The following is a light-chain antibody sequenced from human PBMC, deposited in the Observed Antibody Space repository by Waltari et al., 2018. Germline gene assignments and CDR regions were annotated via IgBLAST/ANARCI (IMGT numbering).Light chain of an antibody. CDR1: SGSPSTTSY. CDR3: ALYMGSGIWV. Sequence: QTVVTQEPSLSVSPGGTVTLTCALSSGSPSTTSYATWYQQTPGQAPRTLVYKANARSSGVPDRCSGSILGNTAALTITGAQAYDESDYYCALYMGSGIWVFGGGTRLTVL. J-gene: IGLJ3*02. CDR2: KAN. V-gene: IGLV8-61*01.